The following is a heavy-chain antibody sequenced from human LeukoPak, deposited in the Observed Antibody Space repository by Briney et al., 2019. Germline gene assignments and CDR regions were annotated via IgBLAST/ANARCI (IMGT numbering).Heavy chain of an antibody. J-gene: IGHJ5*02. CDR2: IYPGDSDV. CDR3: AREGGRFFDP. D-gene: IGHD3-16*01. Sequence: GESLKISCKGSGYSFSNYWIAWVRQMPGNGLEWMGVIYPGDSDVRYSASFQGQVTFSADKSINTAYLEWSSLKVSDTATYFCAREGGRFFDPWGQGTLVTVSS. V-gene: IGHV5-51*01. CDR1: GYSFSNYW.